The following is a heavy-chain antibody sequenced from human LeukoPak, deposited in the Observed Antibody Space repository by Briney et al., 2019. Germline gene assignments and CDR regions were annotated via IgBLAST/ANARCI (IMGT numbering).Heavy chain of an antibody. D-gene: IGHD5-24*01. CDR2: INPNSGGT. Sequence: ASVKVSCKASGYTFTGHHMHWVRQAPGQGLEWMGRINPNSGGTNYAQKFQGRVTMTRDTSISTAYMELSRLRSDDTAVYYCARAPVGDGYNLVYGGQGTLVTVSS. V-gene: IGHV1-2*06. J-gene: IGHJ4*02. CDR3: ARAPVGDGYNLVY. CDR1: GYTFTGHH.